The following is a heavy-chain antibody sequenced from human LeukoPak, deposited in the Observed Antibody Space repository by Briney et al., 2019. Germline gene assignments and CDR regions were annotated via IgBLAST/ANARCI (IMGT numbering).Heavy chain of an antibody. J-gene: IGHJ4*02. CDR2: ISSNGGST. D-gene: IGHD2-8*01. V-gene: IGHV3-64D*09. CDR1: GFTFSNFA. Sequence: QTGGSLRLSCSPSGFTFSNFAVHWVRQAPGKGLEYVSAISSNGGSTYYADSVKGRFTISRGNSKNTLYLQMTSLRPEDTAVYYCVKVDVRYYFDYWGQGTLVTVSS. CDR3: VKVDVRYYFDY.